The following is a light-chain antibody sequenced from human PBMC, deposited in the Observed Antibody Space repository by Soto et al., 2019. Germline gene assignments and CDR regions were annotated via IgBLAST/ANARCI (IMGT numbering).Light chain of an antibody. Sequence: QSALTQPASVSGSPGQSIIISCTGTSSDVGGYNYVSWYQQHPAKAPKLMIYEVSNRPSGVSHRFSGSKSGNTASLTISGLQAEDEADYYCFSYTTSSTLVFGGGTKLTVL. CDR3: FSYTTSSTLV. J-gene: IGLJ3*02. CDR2: EVS. CDR1: SSDVGGYNY. V-gene: IGLV2-14*01.